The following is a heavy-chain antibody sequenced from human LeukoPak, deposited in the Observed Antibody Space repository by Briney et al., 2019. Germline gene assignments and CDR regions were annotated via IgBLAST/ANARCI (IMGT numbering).Heavy chain of an antibody. V-gene: IGHV1-18*01. CDR3: ARGKGCSSTSCYESHYYMDV. CDR1: GYTFTSYG. J-gene: IGHJ6*03. CDR2: ISAYNGNT. D-gene: IGHD2-2*01. Sequence: ASVKVSCKASGYTFTSYGISWVRQAPGQGLEWMGWISAYNGNTNYAQKLQGRVTMTTDTSTSTAYMELRSLRSDDTAVYYCARGKGCSSTSCYESHYYMDVWGKGTTVTVSS.